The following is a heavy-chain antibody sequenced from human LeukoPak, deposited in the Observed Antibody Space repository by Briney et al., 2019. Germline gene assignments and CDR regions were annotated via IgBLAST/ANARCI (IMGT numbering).Heavy chain of an antibody. CDR3: ARAQDSSGYYLVDY. J-gene: IGHJ4*02. CDR1: GGSFSGYY. V-gene: IGHV4-59*10. CDR2: IYTSGST. Sequence: SETLSLTCAVYGGSFSGYYWSWIRQPAGKGLEWIGRIYTSGSTNYNPSLKSRVTISVDTSKNQFSLKLSSVTAADTAVYYCARAQDSSGYYLVDYWGQGTLVTVSS. D-gene: IGHD3-22*01.